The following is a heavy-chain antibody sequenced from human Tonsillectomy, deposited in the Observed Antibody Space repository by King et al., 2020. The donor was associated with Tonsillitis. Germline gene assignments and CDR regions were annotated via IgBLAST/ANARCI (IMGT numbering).Heavy chain of an antibody. CDR1: GFTFSSYG. D-gene: IGHD5-24*01. V-gene: IGHV3-33*01. CDR3: ARDRGEMATLDY. J-gene: IGHJ4*02. Sequence: QLLQSGGGVVQPGRSLRLSCAASGFTFSSYGMHWVRQAPGKGLEWVAVIWYDGSNKYYADSVTGRFTISRDNSKNTLSLQMNSLRAEDTAVYYCARDRGEMATLDYWGQGTLVTVSS. CDR2: IWYDGSNK.